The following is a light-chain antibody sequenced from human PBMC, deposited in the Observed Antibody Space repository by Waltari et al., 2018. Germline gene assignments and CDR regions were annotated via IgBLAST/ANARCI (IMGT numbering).Light chain of an antibody. V-gene: IGKV3-11*01. Sequence: EMVLPKSPATLSLSQGEKPTPSCRASRTIGIYAAWYKQKPRQAPRLLIYDASTRATGIPASISSSGSGTAFTLTISSLEPEDFAVYFCQHRSPWSPYTFGQGTKLEIK. CDR2: DAS. CDR3: QHRSPWSPYT. J-gene: IGKJ2*01. CDR1: RTIGIY.